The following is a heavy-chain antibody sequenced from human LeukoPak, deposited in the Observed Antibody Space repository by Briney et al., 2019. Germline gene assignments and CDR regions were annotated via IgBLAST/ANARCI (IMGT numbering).Heavy chain of an antibody. Sequence: PGRSLRLSCAASGFTFSSYAMHWVRQAPGKGLEWVAVISYDGSNKYYADSVKGRFIISRDNSKNTLYLQMNSLRAEDTAVYYCADRGVISLDGDYWGQGTLVTVSS. V-gene: IGHV3-30*04. D-gene: IGHD3-10*01. CDR1: GFTFSSYA. CDR2: ISYDGSNK. J-gene: IGHJ4*02. CDR3: ADRGVISLDGDY.